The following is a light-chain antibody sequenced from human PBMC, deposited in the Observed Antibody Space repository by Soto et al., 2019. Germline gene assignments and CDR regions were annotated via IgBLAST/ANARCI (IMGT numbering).Light chain of an antibody. Sequence: DIQMPQSPSTLSGSVGDRVTITCRASQTISSWLAWYQQKPGKAPKLLIYKASTLKSGVPSRFSGSGSGTEFTLTISSLQPDDFATYYCQQYNSYWTFGQGTKVDI. V-gene: IGKV1-5*03. CDR2: KAS. CDR3: QQYNSYWT. J-gene: IGKJ1*01. CDR1: QTISSW.